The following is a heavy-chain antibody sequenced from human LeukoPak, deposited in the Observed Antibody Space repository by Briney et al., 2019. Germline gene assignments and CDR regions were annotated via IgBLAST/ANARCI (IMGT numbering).Heavy chain of an antibody. V-gene: IGHV4-39*01. J-gene: IGHJ5*02. CDR3: AGLGKGKWFDP. D-gene: IGHD3-10*01. CDR1: VDSISSSSYY. Sequence: SETLSLTCTVSVDSISSSSYYWGWIRQPPGKGLEWLGSIYYSGSTYYNPSLKSRVTISVDTSKNQFSLKLSSVTAAATAVYYCAGLGKGKWFDPWGQGTLVTVS. CDR2: IYYSGST.